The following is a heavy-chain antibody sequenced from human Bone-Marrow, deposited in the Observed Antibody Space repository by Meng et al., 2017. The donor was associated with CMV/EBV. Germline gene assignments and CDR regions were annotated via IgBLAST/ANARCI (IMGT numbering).Heavy chain of an antibody. Sequence: SETLSLTCTVSGGSISSSSYYWGWIRQPPGKGLEWIGSIYYSGSTYYNPSLKSRVTISVDTSKNQFSLKLSSVTAADTAVYYCAQSAAKNWFDPWGQGTLVTVSS. J-gene: IGHJ5*02. V-gene: IGHV4-39*07. CDR2: IYYSGST. D-gene: IGHD2-2*01. CDR3: AQSAAKNWFDP. CDR1: GGSISSSSYY.